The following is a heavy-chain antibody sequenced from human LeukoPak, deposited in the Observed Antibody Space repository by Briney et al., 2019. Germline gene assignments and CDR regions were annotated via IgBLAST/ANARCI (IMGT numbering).Heavy chain of an antibody. CDR3: AKDLRIRAGVPDY. CDR1: GFTFSSYA. CDR2: ISGSGDYT. Sequence: GGSLRLSCAASGFTFSSYAMGWVRQAPGKGLEWISTISGSGDYTFYSDSVKGRFTISRDSSKNTLCLQMNSLRAEDTAVYYCAKDLRIRAGVPDYWGQGTLVTVSS. J-gene: IGHJ4*02. V-gene: IGHV3-23*01. D-gene: IGHD2-8*01.